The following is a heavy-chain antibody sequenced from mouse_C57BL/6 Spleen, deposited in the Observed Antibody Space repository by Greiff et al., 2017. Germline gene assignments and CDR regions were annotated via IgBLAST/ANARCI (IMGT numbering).Heavy chain of an antibody. CDR2: INPSSGYT. J-gene: IGHJ1*03. CDR1: GYTFTSYT. Sequence: VQLQQSGAELARPGASVKMSCKASGYTFTSYTMHWVKQRPGQGLEWIGYINPSSGYTKYNQKFKDKATLTADKSSSTAYMQLSSLTSEDSAVYYCASIAGDWYFDVWGTGTTVTVSS. V-gene: IGHV1-4*01. D-gene: IGHD1-1*01. CDR3: ASIAGDWYFDV.